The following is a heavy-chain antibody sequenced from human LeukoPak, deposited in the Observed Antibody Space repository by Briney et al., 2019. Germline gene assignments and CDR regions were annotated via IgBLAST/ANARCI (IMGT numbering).Heavy chain of an antibody. CDR2: IYSGGST. Sequence: GGSLRLSCAASGFTVSSNYMSWVRQAPGKGLEWVSVIYSGGSTYYADSVRGRFTISRDNSKNTLYLQMNSLRAEDTAVYYCAREYRGEYYFAYWGQGTLVTVSS. CDR3: AREYRGEYYFAY. J-gene: IGHJ4*02. D-gene: IGHD3-10*01. CDR1: GFTVSSNY. V-gene: IGHV3-66*01.